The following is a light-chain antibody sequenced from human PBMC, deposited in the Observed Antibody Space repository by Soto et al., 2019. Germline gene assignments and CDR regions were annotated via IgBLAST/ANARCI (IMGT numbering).Light chain of an antibody. CDR3: QQYHSYWT. CDR1: QTIRSR. J-gene: IGKJ1*01. V-gene: IGKV1-5*01. Sequence: DFQMTHSPSTLSASVGDRVTITCRASQTIRSRLAWFQQKPGKAPKLLIYDASSLESGVPQRFSGSGSGTEFTLTIISLQTDDFSTYYCQQYHSYWTFGQGTKVE. CDR2: DAS.